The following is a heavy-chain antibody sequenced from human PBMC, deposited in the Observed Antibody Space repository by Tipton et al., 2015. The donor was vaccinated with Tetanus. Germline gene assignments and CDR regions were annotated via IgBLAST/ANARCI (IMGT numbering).Heavy chain of an antibody. CDR3: ARANNDYPKKGPFDY. CDR2: INHSGST. CDR1: GGSFSAYY. V-gene: IGHV4-34*01. J-gene: IGHJ4*02. D-gene: IGHD5-12*01. Sequence: KPSETLSLTCAVYGGSFSAYYWSWIRQSPGKGLEWIGEINHSGSTTYSPSFKSRVTISVDTPKNQFSLNLRSVITADTAVYYCARANNDYPKKGPFDYWGQGILVIVSS.